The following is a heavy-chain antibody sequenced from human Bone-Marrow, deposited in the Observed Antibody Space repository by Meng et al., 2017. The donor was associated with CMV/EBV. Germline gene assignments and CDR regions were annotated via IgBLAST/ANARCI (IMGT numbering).Heavy chain of an antibody. CDR3: AREQYYDFWSGYYGWGAFDI. V-gene: IGHV3-7*01. CDR1: GFTFSSYA. CDR2: IKQDGSEK. Sequence: GGSLRLSCAASGFTFSSYAMHWVRQAPGKGLEWVANIKQDGSEKYYVDSVKGRFTISRDNAKNSLYLQMNSLRAEDTAVYYCAREQYYDFWSGYYGWGAFDIWGQGTMVTVSS. D-gene: IGHD3-3*01. J-gene: IGHJ3*02.